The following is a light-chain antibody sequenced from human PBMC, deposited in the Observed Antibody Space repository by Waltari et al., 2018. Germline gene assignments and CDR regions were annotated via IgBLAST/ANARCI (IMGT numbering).Light chain of an antibody. CDR2: GVS. CDR1: DSDIVPYNY. Sequence: QSALTQPASVSGSPGQSITISCTGTDSDIVPYNYVSWYPQHPGRAPQLIIYGVSDRPSGVSHRFSGSKSGHTASLTISGLQAEDEADYYCSSFTRSRTWLFGGGTKVTVL. V-gene: IGLV2-14*03. CDR3: SSFTRSRTWL. J-gene: IGLJ3*02.